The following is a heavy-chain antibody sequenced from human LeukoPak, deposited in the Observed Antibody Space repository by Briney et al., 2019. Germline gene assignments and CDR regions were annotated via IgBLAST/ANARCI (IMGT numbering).Heavy chain of an antibody. CDR1: GFTFSSYW. V-gene: IGHV3-7*01. Sequence: GGSLRLSCAASGFTFSSYWMSWVRQAPGKGLEWVANIKQDGSEKYYVDSVKGRFTISRDNAKNSLYLQMNSLRAEDTAVYYCARDQYYYGSSGYRLVGAFDIWGQGTMVTVSS. CDR3: ARDQYYYGSSGYRLVGAFDI. D-gene: IGHD3-22*01. CDR2: IKQDGSEK. J-gene: IGHJ3*02.